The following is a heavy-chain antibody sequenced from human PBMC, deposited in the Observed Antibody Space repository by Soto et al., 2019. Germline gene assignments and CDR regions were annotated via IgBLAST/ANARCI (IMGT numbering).Heavy chain of an antibody. CDR3: ARGDKRLITFGGVIVTGSWFDP. CDR1: GGSFSGYY. V-gene: IGHV4-34*01. D-gene: IGHD3-16*02. CDR2: INHSGST. J-gene: IGHJ5*02. Sequence: SETLSLTCAVYGGSFSGYYWSWIRQPTGKGLEWIGEINHSGSTNYNPSLKSRVTISVDTSKNQFSLKLSSVTAADTAVYYCARGDKRLITFGGVIVTGSWFDPWGQGTLVTVSS.